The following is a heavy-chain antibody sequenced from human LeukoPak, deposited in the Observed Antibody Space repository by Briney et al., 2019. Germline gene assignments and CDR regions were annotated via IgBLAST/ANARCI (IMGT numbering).Heavy chain of an antibody. Sequence: SETLSLTCTVSGGSIGSYYWSWIRQPPGKGLEWIGYIYYSGSTNYNPSLKSRVTISVDTSKNQFSLKLSSVTAADTAVYYCARAPDIVATLAFDYWGQGTLVTVSS. V-gene: IGHV4-59*01. J-gene: IGHJ4*02. CDR1: GGSIGSYY. CDR3: ARAPDIVATLAFDY. D-gene: IGHD5-12*01. CDR2: IYYSGST.